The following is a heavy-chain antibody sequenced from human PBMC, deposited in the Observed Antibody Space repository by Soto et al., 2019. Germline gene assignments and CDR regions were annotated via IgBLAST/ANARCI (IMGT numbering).Heavy chain of an antibody. V-gene: IGHV4-31*03. D-gene: IGHD1-26*01. J-gene: IGHJ6*02. Sequence: SSETLSLTCSVSGGSFSSDSFIWSWVRQFPGKGLEWIGYINYSGTTYYNPSLRSRITMSVDTSKNQFSLNLSSVTAADTAVYYCARDHKWDAMDVWGQGTTVTVSS. CDR1: GGSFSSDSFI. CDR3: ARDHKWDAMDV. CDR2: INYSGTT.